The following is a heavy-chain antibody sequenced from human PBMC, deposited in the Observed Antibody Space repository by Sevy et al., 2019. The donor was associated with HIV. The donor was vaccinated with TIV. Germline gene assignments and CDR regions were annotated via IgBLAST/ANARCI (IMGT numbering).Heavy chain of an antibody. Sequence: GGSLRLSCAASGFTFSSYAMHWVRQAPGKGLEWVAVISYDGSNKYYADSVKGRFTISRDNSKNTLYLQMNSLRAEDTAVYYCARVRSTSYPTCADYYYYYGMDVWGQGTTVTVSS. CDR3: ARVRSTSYPTCADYYYYYGMDV. V-gene: IGHV3-30*04. CDR1: GFTFSSYA. J-gene: IGHJ6*02. CDR2: ISYDGSNK. D-gene: IGHD2-2*01.